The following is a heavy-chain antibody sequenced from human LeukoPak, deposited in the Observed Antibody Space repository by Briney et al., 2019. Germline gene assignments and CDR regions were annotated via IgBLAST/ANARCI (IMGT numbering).Heavy chain of an antibody. V-gene: IGHV3-30*02. CDR1: GFTFSSYG. J-gene: IGHJ4*02. CDR2: IRYDGSNK. Sequence: GGSLRLSCAASGFTFSSYGMHWVRQAPGKGLEWVAFIRYDGSNKYYADSVKGRFTISRDNAKNTLFLQMNSLRPEDTAVYYCARVPGYNSTLDYWGQGALVTVSS. D-gene: IGHD5-24*01. CDR3: ARVPGYNSTLDY.